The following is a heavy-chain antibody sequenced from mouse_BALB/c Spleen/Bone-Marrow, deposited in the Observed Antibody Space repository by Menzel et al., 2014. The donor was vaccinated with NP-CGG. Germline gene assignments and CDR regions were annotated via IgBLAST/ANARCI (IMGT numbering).Heavy chain of an antibody. D-gene: IGHD2-4*01. V-gene: IGHV1-54*01. CDR2: INPGSGGV. CDR1: GYAFTNYW. J-gene: IGHJ4*01. CDR3: SREITRYAADY. Sequence: VHLVESGAELVRPGTSVKVSCKASGYAFTNYWIEWVKQRPGQGLEWIGVINPGSGGVNYNEKFKGKATLTADKSSSTAYIQLSSLTSDDSAVYFCSREITRYAADYWGQGTSVTVSS.